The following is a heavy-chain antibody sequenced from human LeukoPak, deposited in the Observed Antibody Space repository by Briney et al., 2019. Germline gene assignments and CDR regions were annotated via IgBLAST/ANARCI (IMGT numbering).Heavy chain of an antibody. J-gene: IGHJ4*02. D-gene: IGHD3-22*01. Sequence: SQTLSLTCTVSGGSISSGSYYWSWIRQPAGKGLEWIGRIYTSGSTNYNPSLKSRVTISVDTSKNQFSLKLSSVTAADTAVYYCARGHYYDSSGYPPHFDYWGQGTLVTVSS. CDR3: ARGHYYDSSGYPPHFDY. CDR2: IYTSGST. CDR1: GGSISSGSYY. V-gene: IGHV4-61*02.